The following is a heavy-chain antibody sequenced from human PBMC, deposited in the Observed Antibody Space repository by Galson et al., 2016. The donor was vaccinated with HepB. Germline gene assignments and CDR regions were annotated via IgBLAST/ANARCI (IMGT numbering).Heavy chain of an antibody. CDR2: TYYNSQWYR. V-gene: IGHV6-1*01. CDR3: VMNYYGLGSYYSSFDI. CDR1: GDSVSSNSAA. Sequence: CAISGDSVSSNSAAWNWIRQSPSRGLEWLGRTYYNSQWYRDFAASVKGRITINPDTPQNQISLQLNSVTPEATAVYYCVMNYYGLGSYYSSFDIWGQGETVTVSS. J-gene: IGHJ3*02. D-gene: IGHD3-10*01.